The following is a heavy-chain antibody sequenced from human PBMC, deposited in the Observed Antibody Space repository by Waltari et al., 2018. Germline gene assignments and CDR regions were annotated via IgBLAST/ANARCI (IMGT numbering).Heavy chain of an antibody. J-gene: IGHJ5*02. V-gene: IGHV1-24*01. CDR1: GYTLTDVS. Sequence: QVQLVQSGAEGKKPGASVKVSCKVAGYTLTDVSMPWVRLASGKGLGWRGGFYPENGKRSYAQKFQGRVTMTEDKSTDTAYMELSSLRSEDTAVYYCARTYYDFWSGYYNNWFDPWGQGTLVTVSS. CDR3: ARTYYDFWSGYYNNWFDP. D-gene: IGHD3-3*01. CDR2: FYPENGKR.